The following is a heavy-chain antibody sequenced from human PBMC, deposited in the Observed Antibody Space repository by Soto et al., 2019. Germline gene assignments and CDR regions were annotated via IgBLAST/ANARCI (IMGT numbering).Heavy chain of an antibody. J-gene: IGHJ5*02. D-gene: IGHD3-3*01. Sequence: SETLSLTCTVSGGSISSGGYYWSWIRQHPGKGLEWIGYIYYSGSTYYNPSLKSRVTISVDTSKNQFSLKLSSVTAADTAVYYCAAQVSGDLDYNWFDPWGQGTLVTVSS. CDR1: GGSISSGGYY. V-gene: IGHV4-31*03. CDR2: IYYSGST. CDR3: AAQVSGDLDYNWFDP.